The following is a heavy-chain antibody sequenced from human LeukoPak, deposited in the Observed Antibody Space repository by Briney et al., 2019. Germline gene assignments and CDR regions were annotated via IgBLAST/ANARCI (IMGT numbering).Heavy chain of an antibody. D-gene: IGHD3-10*01. Sequence: PGGSLRLSCAESGFTFSSYGMQWVRQAPGKGLEWVAFIRYDGSNKYYADSVKGRFTISRDNSKNTLYLQMNSLRAEDTAVYYCAKSHGSGSYSLYDAFDIWGQGTMVTVSS. V-gene: IGHV3-30*02. CDR2: IRYDGSNK. CDR1: GFTFSSYG. J-gene: IGHJ3*02. CDR3: AKSHGSGSYSLYDAFDI.